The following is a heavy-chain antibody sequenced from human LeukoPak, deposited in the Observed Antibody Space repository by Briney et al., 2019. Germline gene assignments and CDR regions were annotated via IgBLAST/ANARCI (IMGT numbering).Heavy chain of an antibody. V-gene: IGHV3-74*01. Sequence: TGGSLRLSCEGSGYSFSSFWMHWVRQAPGEGLVWVSRLNEDGGITNYADFAKGRFTISRDNARNTLYLQMNSLSAADTAVYYCSRDIGGRSAYWGQGALVTVSS. D-gene: IGHD3-16*01. J-gene: IGHJ4*02. CDR3: SRDIGGRSAY. CDR2: LNEDGGIT. CDR1: GYSFSSFW.